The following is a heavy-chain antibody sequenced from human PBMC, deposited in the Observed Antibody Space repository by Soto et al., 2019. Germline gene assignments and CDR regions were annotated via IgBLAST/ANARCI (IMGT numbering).Heavy chain of an antibody. J-gene: IGHJ6*02. V-gene: IGHV1-69*13. D-gene: IGHD5-18*01. Sequence: SVKVSCKASGGTFSSYAIRWVRQAPGQGLEWMGGIIPIFGTANYAQKFQGRVTITADESTSTAYMELSSLRSEDTAVYYCARGSIQLWPSYYGMDVWGQGTTVTVSS. CDR3: ARGSIQLWPSYYGMDV. CDR2: IIPIFGTA. CDR1: GGTFSSYA.